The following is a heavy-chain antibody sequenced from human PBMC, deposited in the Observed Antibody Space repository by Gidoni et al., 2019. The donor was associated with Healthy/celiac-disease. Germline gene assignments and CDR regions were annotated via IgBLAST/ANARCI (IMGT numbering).Heavy chain of an antibody. CDR2: IWYDGSNK. CDR3: AREEYSSGWGPEDY. J-gene: IGHJ4*02. D-gene: IGHD6-19*01. V-gene: IGHV3-33*01. Sequence: QVQLVESGGGVVQPGRSLRLSCAASGSTFSSYGMHWVRQAPGKGLEWVAVIWYDGSNKYYADSVKGRFTISRDNSKNTLYLQMNSLRAEDTAVYYCAREEYSSGWGPEDYWGQGTLVTVSS. CDR1: GSTFSSYG.